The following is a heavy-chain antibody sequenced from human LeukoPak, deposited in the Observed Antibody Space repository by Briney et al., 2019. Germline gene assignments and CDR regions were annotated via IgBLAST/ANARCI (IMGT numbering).Heavy chain of an antibody. D-gene: IGHD4-17*01. Sequence: SETLSLTCEVSDDSFSSHYWTWIRQPPGKGLEWIGYISHIGCTNYNPSLKSRVTISIDTSKNQFSLKLSSVTAADTAVYYCARDLVTVTKGFDIWGQGTMVTVSS. J-gene: IGHJ3*02. CDR3: ARDLVTVTKGFDI. CDR2: ISHIGCT. V-gene: IGHV4-59*11. CDR1: DDSFSSHY.